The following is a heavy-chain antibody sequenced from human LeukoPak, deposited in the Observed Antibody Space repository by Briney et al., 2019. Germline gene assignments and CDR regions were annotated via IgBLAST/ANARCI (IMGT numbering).Heavy chain of an antibody. J-gene: IGHJ4*02. Sequence: GGSLRLSCAASGFTFSSFWMIWVRQAPGKGLEWVAVISYDGSNKYYADSVKGRFTISRDNSKNTLYLQMNSLRAEDTAVYYCARGGYYDILTGYAVYWGQGTLVTVSS. CDR3: ARGGYYDILTGYAVY. CDR2: ISYDGSNK. CDR1: GFTFSSFW. V-gene: IGHV3-30-3*01. D-gene: IGHD3-9*01.